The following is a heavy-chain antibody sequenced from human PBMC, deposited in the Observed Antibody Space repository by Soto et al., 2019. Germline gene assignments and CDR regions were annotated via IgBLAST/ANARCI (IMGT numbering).Heavy chain of an antibody. Sequence: QVQLVQSGAEVKKPGSSVKVSCKASGGTFSSYAISWVRQAPGQGLEWMGGIIPIFGTADYAQKFQGRVTITADESTSTAYMELSSLRSEDTAVYYCASLRAAAGPPHSPRYYYGMDVWGQGTTVTVSS. CDR2: IIPIFGTA. CDR1: GGTFSSYA. J-gene: IGHJ6*02. V-gene: IGHV1-69*12. D-gene: IGHD6-13*01. CDR3: ASLRAAAGPPHSPRYYYGMDV.